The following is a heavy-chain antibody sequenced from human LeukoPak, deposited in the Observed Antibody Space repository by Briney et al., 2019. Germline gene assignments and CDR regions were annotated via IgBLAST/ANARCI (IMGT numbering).Heavy chain of an antibody. CDR3: ARVNETGFDN. Sequence: GGSLRLSCAASGFTFSSYDMHWVRQPTGKGLEWVSAISNAGDPYYPGSVKGRFTISRENAKNSLSLHMNSLRAGDTAVYYCARVNETGFDNWGQGKLVTVSS. V-gene: IGHV3-13*05. CDR1: GFTFSSYD. CDR2: ISNAGDP. D-gene: IGHD1-14*01. J-gene: IGHJ4*02.